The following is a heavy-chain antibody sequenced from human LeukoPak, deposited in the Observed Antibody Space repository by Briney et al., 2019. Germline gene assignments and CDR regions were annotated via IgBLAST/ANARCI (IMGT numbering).Heavy chain of an antibody. CDR3: ARGSFLGGEQLARDAAFDI. Sequence: SETLSLTCAVYGGSFSGYYWSWIRQPPGKGLEWIGEINHSGSTNYNPSLKSRVTISVDTSKNQFSLKLSSVTAADTAVYYCARGSFLGGEQLARDAAFDIWGQGTMVTVSS. D-gene: IGHD6-6*01. CDR1: GGSFSGYY. V-gene: IGHV4-34*01. CDR2: INHSGST. J-gene: IGHJ3*02.